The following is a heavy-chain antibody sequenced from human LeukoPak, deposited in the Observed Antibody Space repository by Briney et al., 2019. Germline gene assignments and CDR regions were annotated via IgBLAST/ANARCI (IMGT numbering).Heavy chain of an antibody. D-gene: IGHD5-24*01. CDR1: KFSFSDYA. Sequence: PGGSLRLSCGASKFSFSDYAMHRVRQAPGKRLDRVVSISFDGSNRNYADSVKGRFTISIDNSRNTLYLQMKSMTTEDKAVYFCGRDLRWLHTFDHWGQGSLVSVSS. CDR3: GRDLRWLHTFDH. V-gene: IGHV3-30*17. J-gene: IGHJ4*02. CDR2: ISFDGSNR.